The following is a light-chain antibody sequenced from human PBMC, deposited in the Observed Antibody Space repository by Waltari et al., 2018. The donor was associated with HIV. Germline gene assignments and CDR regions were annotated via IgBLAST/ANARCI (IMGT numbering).Light chain of an antibody. CDR2: DVT. V-gene: IGLV2-14*03. Sequence: QSALTQSASVSGSPGQSITISCTGTGSDIGGYKYVSWYQQQPGKAPKLLIYDVTDRPSGISDRFSGSKSGNTASLTISGLQAEDEADYYCSSYTISSTVVFGGGTKLTVL. J-gene: IGLJ2*01. CDR1: GSDIGGYKY. CDR3: SSYTISSTVV.